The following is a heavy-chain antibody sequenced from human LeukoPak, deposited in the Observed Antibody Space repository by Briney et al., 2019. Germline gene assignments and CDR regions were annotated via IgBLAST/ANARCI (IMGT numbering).Heavy chain of an antibody. CDR3: AKAEYSSSWYGPGYLDY. V-gene: IGHV3-30*18. CDR2: ISYDGSNK. Sequence: GGSLRLSCAASGFTFSSYGMHWVRQAPGKGLEWVAVISYDGSNKYYADSVKGRFAISRDNSKNTLYLQMNSLRAEDTAVYYCAKAEYSSSWYGPGYLDYWGQGTLVTVSS. D-gene: IGHD6-13*01. J-gene: IGHJ4*02. CDR1: GFTFSSYG.